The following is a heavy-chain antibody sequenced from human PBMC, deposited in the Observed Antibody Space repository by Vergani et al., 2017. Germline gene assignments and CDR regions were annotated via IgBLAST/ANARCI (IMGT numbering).Heavy chain of an antibody. CDR1: GFTFGDYA. CDR2: IKSKTDGGTT. Sequence: EVQLVESGGGLVQPGRSLRLSCTASGFTFGDYAMSWVRQAPGKGLEWVGRIKSKTDGGTTDYAAPVKGRFTISRDDSKNTLYLQMNSLKTEDTAVYYCTTGSVGATDWGQGTLVTVSS. V-gene: IGHV3-15*01. CDR3: TTGSVGATD. D-gene: IGHD1-26*01. J-gene: IGHJ4*02.